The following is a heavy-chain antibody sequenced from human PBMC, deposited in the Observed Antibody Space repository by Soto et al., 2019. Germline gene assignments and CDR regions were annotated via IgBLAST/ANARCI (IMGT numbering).Heavy chain of an antibody. CDR2: IYPGDSDT. CDR1: GYSFTSYW. D-gene: IGHD2-8*01. J-gene: IGHJ5*02. V-gene: IGHV5-51*01. Sequence: GESLKISCKASGYSFTSYWIGWVRQMPGKGLEWMGIIYPGDSDTRYSPSFQGQVTISADKSISTASLKLSSVTAADTAVYYCARGNWTNGVWKHATNWFDPWGQGTLVTVSS. CDR3: ARGNWTNGVWKHATNWFDP.